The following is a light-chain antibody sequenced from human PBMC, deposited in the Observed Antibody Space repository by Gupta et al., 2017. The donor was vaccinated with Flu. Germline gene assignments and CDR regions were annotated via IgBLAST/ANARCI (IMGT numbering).Light chain of an antibody. CDR3: QSEASSGSYEV. J-gene: IGLJ3*02. Sequence: SYELTQPPSVSVSPGQTATITCSGDTLSTQYTYWYQQKPGQAPIFVICKDTERPSGIPERFSDSNAGTTVTWTIRGVEAEDEAADDCQSEASSGSYEVFGGGTQLTVL. CDR2: KDT. V-gene: IGLV3-25*03. CDR1: TLSTQY.